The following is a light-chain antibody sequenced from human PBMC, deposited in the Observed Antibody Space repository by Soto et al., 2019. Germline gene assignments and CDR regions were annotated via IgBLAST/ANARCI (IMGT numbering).Light chain of an antibody. CDR1: QSVGSNY. V-gene: IGKV3-20*01. J-gene: IGKJ1*01. Sequence: EIVLTQSPGTLSLSPGERATLSCRASQSVGSNYLAWCQQRPGQAPRLLIYGASTRAAGIPDRFSGSGSGTDFSLTISRLEPEDFAVYYCQQYGSSPRTFGQGTKVHIK. CDR2: GAS. CDR3: QQYGSSPRT.